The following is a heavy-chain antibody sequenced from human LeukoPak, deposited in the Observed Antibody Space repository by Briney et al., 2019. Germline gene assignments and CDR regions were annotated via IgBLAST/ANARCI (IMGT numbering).Heavy chain of an antibody. CDR2: IKQDGSEK. CDR3: ARDPAQWPDAFDI. J-gene: IGHJ3*02. CDR1: GFTFSSYL. V-gene: IGHV3-7*01. Sequence: GGSLRLSCAASGFTFSSYLMSWVRQAPGKGLEWVANIKQDGSEKYYVDSVEGRFTISRDNAKNSLYLQMNSLRAEDTAVYYCARDPAQWPDAFDIWGQGTMVTVSS. D-gene: IGHD6-19*01.